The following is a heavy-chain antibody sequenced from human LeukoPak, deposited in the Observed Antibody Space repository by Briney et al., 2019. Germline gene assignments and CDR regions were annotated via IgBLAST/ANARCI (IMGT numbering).Heavy chain of an antibody. Sequence: PSETLSLTCAVYGGPFSGCYWSWIRQPPGKGLEWIGEINHSGSTNYNPSLKSRVTISVDTSKNQFSLKLSSVTAADTAVYYCASRRSDIVATTYYFDYWGQGTLVTVSS. CDR1: GGPFSGCY. D-gene: IGHD5-12*01. CDR3: ASRRSDIVATTYYFDY. V-gene: IGHV4-34*01. J-gene: IGHJ4*02. CDR2: INHSGST.